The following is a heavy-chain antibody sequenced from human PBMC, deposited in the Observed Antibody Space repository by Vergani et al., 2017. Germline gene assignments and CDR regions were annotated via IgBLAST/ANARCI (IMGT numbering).Heavy chain of an antibody. V-gene: IGHV3-23*04. J-gene: IGHJ4*02. Sequence: RLVQSGGGLAHPGGSLRLSCAASGIPVSGFAFNTYAMIWVRQAPGKGLEWVSGISATGDENTDYADSVKGRFTISRDNSKSTLYLQMNSLRAEDTAVYYCAKDGSGSYPTFDYWGQGTLVTVSS. CDR3: AKDGSGSYPTFDY. D-gene: IGHD3-10*01. CDR1: GIPVSGFAFNTYA. CDR2: ISATGDENT.